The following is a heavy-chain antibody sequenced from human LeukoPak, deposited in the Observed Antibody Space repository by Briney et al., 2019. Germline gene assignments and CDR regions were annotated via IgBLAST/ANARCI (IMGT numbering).Heavy chain of an antibody. CDR1: GVTFSSYA. D-gene: IGHD3-22*01. Sequence: GASLRLSCAASGVTFSSYAMSWVRQGPGKGLEGVSAISGSGGRTYYADSVKGRCTISRDNSKNTLYLQMNSLRAEDTAVYYCAKRPSYYYDSSALSYYFDYWGQGTLVTVSS. J-gene: IGHJ4*02. V-gene: IGHV3-23*01. CDR2: ISGSGGRT. CDR3: AKRPSYYYDSSALSYYFDY.